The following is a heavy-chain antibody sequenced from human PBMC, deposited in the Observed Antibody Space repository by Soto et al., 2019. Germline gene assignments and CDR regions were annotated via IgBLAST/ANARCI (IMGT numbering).Heavy chain of an antibody. CDR3: AREAGSGSPDWSFNL. CDR1: GGSISSGGFS. J-gene: IGHJ2*01. Sequence: QLQLQESGAGLVKPSQTLSLTCAVSGGSISSGGFSWSWILQPPGKGLEWIGYIFPSGSTYYNPSIQSRVTLSVDTSKNQFALNMSSVAAADTAVYYCAREAGSGSPDWSFNLWGRGTLVTVSS. CDR2: IFPSGST. V-gene: IGHV4-30-2*01. D-gene: IGHD1-26*01.